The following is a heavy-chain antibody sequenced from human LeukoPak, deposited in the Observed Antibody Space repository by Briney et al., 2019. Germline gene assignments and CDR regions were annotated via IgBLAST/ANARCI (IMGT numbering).Heavy chain of an antibody. J-gene: IGHJ5*02. CDR1: GFTFSSYA. V-gene: IGHV3-30-3*01. Sequence: GGSLRLSCAASGFTFSSYATHWVRQAPGKGLEWVAVISYDGSNKYHADSVKGRFTISRDNSKNTLCLQMNSLRAEDTAVYYCAGTVTTNYGWFDPWGQGTLVTVSS. CDR3: AGTVTTNYGWFDP. D-gene: IGHD4-17*01. CDR2: ISYDGSNK.